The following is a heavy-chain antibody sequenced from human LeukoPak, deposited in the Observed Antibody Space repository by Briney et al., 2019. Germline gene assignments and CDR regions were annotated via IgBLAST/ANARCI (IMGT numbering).Heavy chain of an antibody. V-gene: IGHV4-59*08. D-gene: IGHD2-2*02. CDR1: GGSISSYY. Sequence: PSETLSLTCTVAGGSISSYYWSWIRQPPGKGLEWIGYIYYSGGTYYNPSLKSRVTISVDTSKNQFSLKLSSVTAADTAVYYCARGTGYCSSTSCYTLDYWGQGTLVTVSS. CDR2: IYYSGGT. CDR3: ARGTGYCSSTSCYTLDY. J-gene: IGHJ4*02.